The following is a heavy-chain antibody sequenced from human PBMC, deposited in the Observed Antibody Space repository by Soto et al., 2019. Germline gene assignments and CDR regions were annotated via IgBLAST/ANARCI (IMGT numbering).Heavy chain of an antibody. CDR2: IYANGNA. D-gene: IGHD3-16*02. CDR1: GGSFFSYY. V-gene: IGHV4-4*07. CDR3: ARGVRDGYYGMDV. Sequence: QAQLQESGPGLVKPSETLSLTCSVSGGSFFSYYWTWIRQPAGKGLEWIGRIYANGNANYNPSLKSRGTMSADTSKNQFSLRLRSVTAADTAVYYCARGVRDGYYGMDVWGPGATVTVSS. J-gene: IGHJ6*02.